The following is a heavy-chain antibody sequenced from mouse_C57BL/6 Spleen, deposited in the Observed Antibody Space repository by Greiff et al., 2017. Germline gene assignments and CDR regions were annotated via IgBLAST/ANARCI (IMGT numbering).Heavy chain of an antibody. CDR2: ISSGSSTI. J-gene: IGHJ4*01. CDR1: GFTFSDYG. Sequence: EVKLVESGGGLVKPGGSLKLSCAASGFTFSDYGMHWVRQAPEKGLEWVAYISSGSSTIYYADTVKGRFTISRDNAKNTLFLQMTSLRSEDTAMYYCARQVVAHYYAMDYWGQGTSGTVSA. CDR3: ARQVVAHYYAMDY. V-gene: IGHV5-17*01. D-gene: IGHD1-1*01.